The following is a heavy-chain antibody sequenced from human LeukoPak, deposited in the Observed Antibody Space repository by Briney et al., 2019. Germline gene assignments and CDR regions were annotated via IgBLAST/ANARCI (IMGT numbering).Heavy chain of an antibody. J-gene: IGHJ3*02. V-gene: IGHV3-7*01. D-gene: IGHD3-22*01. CDR2: IRSDASYK. Sequence: GGSLRLSCTASGTTFTSAWMSWVRRAPGKGLEWVATIRSDASYKHYVDSVRGRFTISRDNAKNSLYLQMNSLRAEDTAVYYCARDSYYYDSSGSNAFDIWGQGTMVTVSS. CDR1: GTTFTSAW. CDR3: ARDSYYYDSSGSNAFDI.